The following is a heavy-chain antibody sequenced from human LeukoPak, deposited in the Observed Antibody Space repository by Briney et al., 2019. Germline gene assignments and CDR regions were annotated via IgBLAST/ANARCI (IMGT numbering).Heavy chain of an antibody. CDR3: AKLTFDL. V-gene: IGHV3-23*01. Sequence: GGSLRLSCAASGFTFSSHAMSWVRQAPGKGLEWVSTISDVGAGTYYADSVKGRFTVSRDNSKNTLYLQMSSLRAEDTAVYYCAKLTFDLWGQGALVTVSS. J-gene: IGHJ5*02. CDR1: GFTFSSHA. CDR2: ISDVGAGT.